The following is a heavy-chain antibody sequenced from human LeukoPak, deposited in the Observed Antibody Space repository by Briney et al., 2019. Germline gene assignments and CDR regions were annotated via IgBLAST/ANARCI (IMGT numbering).Heavy chain of an antibody. Sequence: SETLSLTCTVSGGSISSYYWSWIRQPPGKGLEWIGYIYYSGSTNYNPSLKSRVTISVDTSKNQFSLNLSSVTAADTAVYYCARLPPRGMGFDYGGQGTLVTVSS. CDR1: GGSISSYY. CDR3: ARLPPRGMGFDY. D-gene: IGHD6-13*01. CDR2: IYYSGST. V-gene: IGHV4-59*08. J-gene: IGHJ4*02.